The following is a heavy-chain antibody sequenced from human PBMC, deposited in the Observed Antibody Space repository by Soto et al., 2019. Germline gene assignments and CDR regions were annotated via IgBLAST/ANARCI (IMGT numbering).Heavy chain of an antibody. V-gene: IGHV3-23*01. D-gene: IGHD3-3*01. CDR3: AKDVTIFGVVTVPNYQDY. J-gene: IGHJ4*02. Sequence: EVQLLESGGGLVQPGGSLRLSCAASGFTFSSYAMSWVRQAPGKGLEWVSAISGSGGSTYYADSVKGRFTISRDNAKNTLYLQMNSLRAYDTVVYYCAKDVTIFGVVTVPNYQDYWGQGTLVTVSS. CDR1: GFTFSSYA. CDR2: ISGSGGST.